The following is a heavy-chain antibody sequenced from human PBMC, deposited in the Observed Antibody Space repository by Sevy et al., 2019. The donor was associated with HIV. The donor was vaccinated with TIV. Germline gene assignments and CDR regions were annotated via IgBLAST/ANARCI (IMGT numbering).Heavy chain of an antibody. Sequence: GGSLRLSCAASGFSFNSYEMNWVRQAPGKGLEWVSSISQSGDTTYYSDSVKGRFTISRDNANNSLYLQMSSLRAEDTAVYYCARDLPPSATVVTHFDHWGQGTLVTVSS. CDR2: ISQSGDTT. J-gene: IGHJ4*02. D-gene: IGHD2-21*02. CDR3: ARDLPPSATVVTHFDH. V-gene: IGHV3-48*03. CDR1: GFSFNSYE.